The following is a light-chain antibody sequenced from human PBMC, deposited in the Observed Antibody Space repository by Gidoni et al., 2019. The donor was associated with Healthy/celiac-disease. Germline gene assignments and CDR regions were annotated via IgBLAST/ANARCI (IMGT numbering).Light chain of an antibody. CDR3: QAWDSSTVV. CDR2: QDF. CDR1: KLGDKY. V-gene: IGLV3-1*01. Sequence: SYELTQPPSVSVSPGQTASITCSGDKLGDKYACWYQQKPGQSPVLVIYQDFKRPPGIPERFSGSNSGNTATLTISGTQAMDEADYYCQAWDSSTVVFGGGTKLTV. J-gene: IGLJ2*01.